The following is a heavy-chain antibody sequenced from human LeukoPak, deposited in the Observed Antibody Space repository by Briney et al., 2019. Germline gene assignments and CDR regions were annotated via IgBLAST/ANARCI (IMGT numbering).Heavy chain of an antibody. J-gene: IGHJ4*02. V-gene: IGHV3-21*01. CDR1: GFTFSSYS. Sequence: GGSLRLSCAASGFTFSSYSMNWVRQAPGKGLEWVSSISSSSSYIYYADSVKGRFTISRDNAKNSLYLQMNSLRAEDTAVYYCARVSPYDYGGNGSGYWGQGTLVTVSS. CDR2: ISSSSSYI. CDR3: ARVSPYDYGGNGSGY. D-gene: IGHD4-23*01.